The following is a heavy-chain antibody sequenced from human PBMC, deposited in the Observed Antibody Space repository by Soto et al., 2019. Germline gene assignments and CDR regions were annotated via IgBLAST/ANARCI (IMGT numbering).Heavy chain of an antibody. V-gene: IGHV1-18*01. CDR3: ASDVGYGLIDY. CDR1: GYTFTSYS. CDR2: ISAYNGNT. Sequence: QVQLVQSGAEVKKPGASVKVSCKASGYTFTSYSISWVRQAPGQGLEWMGWISAYNGNTYHARKLQGRVTMTTDTSKSPAYMELRSLRSDDTAVYYCASDVGYGLIDYWGQGTLVTVSS. J-gene: IGHJ4*02. D-gene: IGHD5-18*01.